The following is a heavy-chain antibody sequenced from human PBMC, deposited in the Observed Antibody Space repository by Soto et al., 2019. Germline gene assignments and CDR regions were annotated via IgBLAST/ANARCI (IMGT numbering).Heavy chain of an antibody. CDR1: GGSISSGGYY. D-gene: IGHD3-10*01. CDR2: IYYSGST. CDR3: ARERALWFGELLMSTPHADAFDI. J-gene: IGHJ3*02. Sequence: KPSETLSLTCTVSGGSISSGGYYWSWIRQHPGKGLEWIGYIYYSGSTYYNPSLKSRVTISVDTSKNQFSLKLSSVTAADTAVYYCARERALWFGELLMSTPHADAFDIWGQGTMVTVSS. V-gene: IGHV4-31*03.